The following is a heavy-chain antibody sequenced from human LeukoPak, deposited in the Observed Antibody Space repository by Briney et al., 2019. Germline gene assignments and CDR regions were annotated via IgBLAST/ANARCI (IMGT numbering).Heavy chain of an antibody. J-gene: IGHJ6*03. CDR3: ARDRGTVTKAMDV. Sequence: SETLPLTCTVSGGSISSYYWSWIRQPPGKGLEWIGYIYYSGSTNYNPSLKSRVTISVDTSKNQFSLKLSSVTAADTAVYYCARDRGTVTKAMDVWGKGTTVTVSS. D-gene: IGHD4-11*01. V-gene: IGHV4-59*01. CDR2: IYYSGST. CDR1: GGSISSYY.